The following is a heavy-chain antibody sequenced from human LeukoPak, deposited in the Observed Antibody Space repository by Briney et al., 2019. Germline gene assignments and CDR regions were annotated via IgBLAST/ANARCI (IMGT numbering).Heavy chain of an antibody. J-gene: IGHJ4*02. Sequence: GGSLRLSCAASGFTFSGCGMHWVRQAPGKGLERVAFIRYDGRDKYHTDSVKGRFTISRDNSKNTLYLQMNSLRAEDTAMYYCAKDPYSYGSYFDYWGQGTLVTASS. D-gene: IGHD5-18*01. CDR2: IRYDGRDK. CDR3: AKDPYSYGSYFDY. CDR1: GFTFSGCG. V-gene: IGHV3-30*02.